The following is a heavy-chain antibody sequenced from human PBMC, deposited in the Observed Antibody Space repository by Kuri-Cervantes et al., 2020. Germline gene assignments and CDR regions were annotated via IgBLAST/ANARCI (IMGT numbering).Heavy chain of an antibody. D-gene: IGHD2-2*01. CDR3: AREGGYCSGTSCYFGFDP. CDR1: GFTFSSYA. Sequence: LSLTCAASGFTFSSYAMHWVRQAPGKGLECVAVISYDGSNKYYADSVKGRFTISRDNSKNTLYLQMNSLRAEDTAVYYCAREGGYCSGTSCYFGFDPWGQGTLVTVSS. J-gene: IGHJ5*02. V-gene: IGHV3-30-3*01. CDR2: ISYDGSNK.